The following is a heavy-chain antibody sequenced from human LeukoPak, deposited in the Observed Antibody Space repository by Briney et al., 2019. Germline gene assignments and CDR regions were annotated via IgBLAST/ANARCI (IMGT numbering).Heavy chain of an antibody. D-gene: IGHD6-19*01. Sequence: GASVKVSCKASGGTFSSYAISWVRQAPGQGLEWMGRIIPIFGTANYALKFQGRVTITTDESTSTAYMELSSLRSEDTAVYYCACAYGSGWYEPVEYFQHWGQGTLVTVSS. CDR3: ACAYGSGWYEPVEYFQH. V-gene: IGHV1-69*05. J-gene: IGHJ1*01. CDR1: GGTFSSYA. CDR2: IIPIFGTA.